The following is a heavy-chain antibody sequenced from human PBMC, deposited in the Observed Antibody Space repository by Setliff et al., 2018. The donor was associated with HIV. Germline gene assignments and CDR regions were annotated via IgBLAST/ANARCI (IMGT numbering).Heavy chain of an antibody. CDR3: AREVAADGTYFDY. CDR1: GFTFSTYW. J-gene: IGHJ4*01. CDR2: IKQHGSEK. V-gene: IGHV3-7*01. Sequence: PGGSLRLSCAASGFTFSTYWMSWVRQAPGTGLEWVANIKQHGSEKYYVDSVKGRFTISRDNAKNSLYLQMNSLRAEDTAVYYCAREVAADGTYFDYWGQGALVTVS. D-gene: IGHD6-13*01.